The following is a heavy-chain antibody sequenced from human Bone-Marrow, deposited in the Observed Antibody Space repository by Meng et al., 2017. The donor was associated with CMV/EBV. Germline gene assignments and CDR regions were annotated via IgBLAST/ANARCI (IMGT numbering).Heavy chain of an antibody. Sequence: ASVKVSCKASGFPFSAYYIHWVRQAPGQGLEWVGLINPSGDRTWYTQKLQGRVTMTRDRSTSAAYMELSSLRSDDTAVYYCARDNSYTKSWWFDPWGQGTLVTVSS. V-gene: IGHV1-46*04. CDR1: GFPFSAYY. J-gene: IGHJ5*02. CDR2: INPSGDRT. D-gene: IGHD2-2*02. CDR3: ARDNSYTKSWWFDP.